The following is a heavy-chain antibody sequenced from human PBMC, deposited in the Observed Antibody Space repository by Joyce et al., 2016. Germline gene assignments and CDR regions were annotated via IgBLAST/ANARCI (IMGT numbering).Heavy chain of an antibody. V-gene: IGHV1-3*01. CDR3: ARDYGSGSYDY. D-gene: IGHD3-10*01. Sequence: QVQLVQSGAEVKKPGASVKVSCKASGYTFASYAMHWVRQAPGQRLEWMGWINAGNGNTKYSQKFQGRVIITRDTSASTAYMELSSLRSEDTAVYYCARDYGSGSYDYWGQGTLVTVSS. J-gene: IGHJ4*02. CDR2: INAGNGNT. CDR1: GYTFASYA.